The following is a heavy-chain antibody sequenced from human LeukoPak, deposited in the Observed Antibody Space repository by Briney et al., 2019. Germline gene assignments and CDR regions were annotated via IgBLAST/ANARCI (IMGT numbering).Heavy chain of an antibody. V-gene: IGHV3-66*02. D-gene: IGHD6-6*01. CDR1: GFAVRSNY. CDR2: IYSGGST. J-gene: IGHJ6*02. CDR3: ARARPFDYGMDV. Sequence: GSLRLSCAASGFAVRSNYMSWVRQAPGKGLEWVSVIYSGGSTYYADSVKGRFTISRDNSKNTLYLQMNSLRAEDTAVYHCARARPFDYGMDVWGQGTTVTVSS.